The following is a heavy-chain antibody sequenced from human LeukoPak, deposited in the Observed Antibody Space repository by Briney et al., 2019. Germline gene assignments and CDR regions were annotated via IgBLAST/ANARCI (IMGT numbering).Heavy chain of an antibody. J-gene: IGHJ4*02. CDR1: GFTISNNY. CDR2: IYSGGST. CDR3: ARDLRAFGGGTY. D-gene: IGHD3-16*01. V-gene: IGHV3-53*01. Sequence: PGGSLRLSCAAFGFTISNNYMRWVRQAPGKGLEWVSVIYSGGSTYYADSVKGRFTISRDNSKNTLYLQMNSLRAEDTAVYYCARDLRAFGGGTYWGQGTLVTVSS.